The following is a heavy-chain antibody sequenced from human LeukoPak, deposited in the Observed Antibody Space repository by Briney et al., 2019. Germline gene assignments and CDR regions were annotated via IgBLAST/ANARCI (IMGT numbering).Heavy chain of an antibody. J-gene: IGHJ6*04. CDR1: GFTFSKYW. Sequence: GGSLRLSCAASGFTFSKYWMSWVRQAPGKGLEWVANMKQDGSEKYYVDSVKGRFTISRDNAKNSLYLQMNSLRVEDTAVYYCARKAYAMDVWGKGTTVTVSS. V-gene: IGHV3-7*03. CDR3: ARKAYAMDV. CDR2: MKQDGSEK.